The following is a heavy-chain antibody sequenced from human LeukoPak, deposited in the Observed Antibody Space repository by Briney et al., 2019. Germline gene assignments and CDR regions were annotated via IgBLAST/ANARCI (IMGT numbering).Heavy chain of an antibody. CDR3: ARGLFNVVGLNPSGGRRQWLSAGVEGAFDI. J-gene: IGHJ3*02. D-gene: IGHD6-19*01. CDR2: ISGSGGST. CDR1: GFTFSSYA. Sequence: GGSQRLSCAASGFTFSSYAMSWVRQAPGKGLEWVSAISGSGGSTYYADSVKGRFTISRDNSKNTLYLQMNGLRAEDTAVYYCARGLFNVVGLNPSGGRRQWLSAGVEGAFDIWGQGTMVTVSS. V-gene: IGHV3-23*01.